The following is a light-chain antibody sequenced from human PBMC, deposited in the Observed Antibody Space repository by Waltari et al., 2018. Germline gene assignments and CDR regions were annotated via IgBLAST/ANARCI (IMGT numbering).Light chain of an antibody. CDR3: QQYGSSPLYT. Sequence: EIVLTQSPGTLSFSPVERATLSCRASQSVSISYLACDQQTPGQPPRLLIYGASSRAIGIPDRFSGSGSGTDFTLTISRLEPEDFAVYSCQQYGSSPLYTFGQGTKLEFK. V-gene: IGKV3-20*01. CDR2: GAS. CDR1: QSVSISY. J-gene: IGKJ2*01.